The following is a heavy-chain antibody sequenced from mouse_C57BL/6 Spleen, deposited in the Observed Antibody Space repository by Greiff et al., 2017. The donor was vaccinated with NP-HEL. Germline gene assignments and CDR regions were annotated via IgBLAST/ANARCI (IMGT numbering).Heavy chain of an antibody. J-gene: IGHJ2*01. CDR3: ARSGITTVVATDFDY. CDR1: GYTFTSYW. CDR2: IDPNSGGT. D-gene: IGHD1-1*01. Sequence: VQLQQPGAELVKPGASVKLSCKASGYTFTSYWMHWVKQRPGRGLEWIGRIDPNSGGTKYNEKFKSKATLTVDKPSSTAYKQLSSLTSEDSAVYYCARSGITTVVATDFDYWGQGTTLTVSS. V-gene: IGHV1-72*01.